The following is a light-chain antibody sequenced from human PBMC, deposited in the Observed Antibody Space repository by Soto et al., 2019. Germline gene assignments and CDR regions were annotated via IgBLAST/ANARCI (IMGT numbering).Light chain of an antibody. CDR1: QDIRGA. J-gene: IGKJ5*01. V-gene: IGKV1-13*02. CDR2: DVS. CDR3: QQFNSYPLT. Sequence: AIQVTQSPSSLSASVGDRVTITCWASQDIRGALAWYQPKPGNAPKLLIYDVSTLESGVPSRFSGSGSGTEFTLTISSLQPEDFGTYYCQQFNSYPLTFGHGTRLEIK.